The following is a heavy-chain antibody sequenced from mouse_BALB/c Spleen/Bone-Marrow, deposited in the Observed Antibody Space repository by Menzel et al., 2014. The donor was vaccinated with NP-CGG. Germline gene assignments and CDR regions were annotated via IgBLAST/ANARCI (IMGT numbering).Heavy chain of an antibody. J-gene: IGHJ3*01. Sequence: EVKLQESGAELVKPGASVKLSCTASGFNIXDTYMHWVKQRPEQGLEWIGRIDPANGNTKYDPKFQGKATITADTSSNTAYLQLSSLTSEDTAVYYCASYYRYDRRFAYWGQGTLVTVSA. CDR1: GFNIXDTY. D-gene: IGHD2-14*01. CDR2: IDPANGNT. CDR3: ASYYRYDRRFAY. V-gene: IGHV14-3*02.